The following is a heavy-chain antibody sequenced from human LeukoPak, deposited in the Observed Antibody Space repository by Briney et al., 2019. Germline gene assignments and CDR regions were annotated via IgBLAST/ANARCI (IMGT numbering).Heavy chain of an antibody. Sequence: SETLSLTCTVSGYSISSNNWWAWIRQPPGKGLEWIGYIYYSENTYYSPSLKSRVTMSLDTSKNQFSLKLSSVTAADTAVYYCARDREYQLPGPIPSESNFDYWGQGTLVTVSS. D-gene: IGHD2-2*01. CDR1: GYSISSNNW. CDR3: ARDREYQLPGPIPSESNFDY. J-gene: IGHJ4*02. CDR2: IYYSENT. V-gene: IGHV4-28*03.